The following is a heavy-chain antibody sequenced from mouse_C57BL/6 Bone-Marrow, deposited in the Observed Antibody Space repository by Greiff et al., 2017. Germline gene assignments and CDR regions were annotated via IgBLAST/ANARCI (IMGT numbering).Heavy chain of an antibody. CDR3: ARRDITTVVVDY. CDR2: ISSGSSTI. J-gene: IGHJ2*01. Sequence: EVKLVESGGGLVKPGGSLKLSCAASGFTFSDYGMHWVRQAPEKGLEWVAYISSGSSTIYYADTVKGLFTISRDNAKNTLFLQMTSLRSEDTALYYCARRDITTVVVDYWGQGTTLTVSS. V-gene: IGHV5-17*01. D-gene: IGHD1-1*01. CDR1: GFTFSDYG.